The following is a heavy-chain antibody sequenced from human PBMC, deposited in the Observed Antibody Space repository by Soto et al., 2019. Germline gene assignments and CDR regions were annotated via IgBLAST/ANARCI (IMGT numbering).Heavy chain of an antibody. J-gene: IGHJ5*01. V-gene: IGHV4-59*08. CDR1: GGSISSYW. Sequence: TSETLSLTCTVAGGSISSYWWSWIRQPPGKGLEWIGYIYYSGSTNYNPSLKSRVTISVDTSKKQFSLKLNSVTAADTAVYYCARQGHYYDSSGYSWFDSWGLGTLVTV. D-gene: IGHD3-22*01. CDR2: IYYSGST. CDR3: ARQGHYYDSSGYSWFDS.